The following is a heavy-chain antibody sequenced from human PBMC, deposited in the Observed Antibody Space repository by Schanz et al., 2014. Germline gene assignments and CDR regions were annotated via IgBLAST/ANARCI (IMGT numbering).Heavy chain of an antibody. J-gene: IGHJ3*01. CDR3: ARDGGRDGYNLAFDV. V-gene: IGHV3-23*04. CDR2: ISGSGDNT. Sequence: EVQLVESGGGLVQPGGSLRLSCAASGLTFSNHAMSWVRQAPGKGLEWVSAISGSGDNTFYADSVRGRFTISRDNSRNTLYLQMNSLRAEDTAVYFCARDGGRDGYNLAFDVWGQGTLVTVSS. CDR1: GLTFSNHA. D-gene: IGHD5-12*01.